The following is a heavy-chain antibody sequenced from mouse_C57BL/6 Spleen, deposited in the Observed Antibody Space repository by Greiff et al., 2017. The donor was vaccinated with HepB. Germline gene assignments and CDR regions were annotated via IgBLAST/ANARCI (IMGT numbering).Heavy chain of an antibody. J-gene: IGHJ4*01. CDR2: IDPSDSYT. V-gene: IGHV1-50*01. CDR3: ARSGYYGSSPYAMDY. Sequence: QVQLQQPGAELVKPGASVKLSCKASGYTFTSYWMQWVKQRPGQGLEWIGEIDPSDSYTNYNQKFKGKATLTVDTSSSPACMQLSSLTSEDSAVYYCARSGYYGSSPYAMDYWGQGTSVTVSS. D-gene: IGHD1-1*01. CDR1: GYTFTSYW.